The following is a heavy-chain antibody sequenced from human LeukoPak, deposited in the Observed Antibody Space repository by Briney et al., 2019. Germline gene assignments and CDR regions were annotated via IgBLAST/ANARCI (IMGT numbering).Heavy chain of an antibody. CDR2: ISGSGGST. CDR3: AGFNNDFWSGYSYYYYYMDV. CDR1: GFTFSSYA. D-gene: IGHD3-3*01. Sequence: PGGSLRLSCAASGFTFSSYAMSWVRQAPGKGLEWVSAISGSGGSTYYADSVKGRFTISRDNSKNTLYLQMNSLRAEGTTVYYCAGFNNDFWSGYSYYYYYMDVWGKGTTVTVSS. J-gene: IGHJ6*03. V-gene: IGHV3-23*01.